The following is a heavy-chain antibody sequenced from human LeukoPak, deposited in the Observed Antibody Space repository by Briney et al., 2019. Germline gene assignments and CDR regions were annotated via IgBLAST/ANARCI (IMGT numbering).Heavy chain of an antibody. D-gene: IGHD6-19*01. J-gene: IGHJ4*02. CDR1: GFTFSNYA. CDR3: AFSRLGSSGWFGGFDY. V-gene: IGHV3-30-3*01. CDR2: ISYDGSNK. Sequence: GRSLRLSCAASGFTFSNYAIHWVRQAPGKGLEWVAVISYDGSNKYYADSVKGRFTISRDNSKNTLYLQMNSLRAEDTAVYYCAFSRLGSSGWFGGFDYWGQGTLVTVSS.